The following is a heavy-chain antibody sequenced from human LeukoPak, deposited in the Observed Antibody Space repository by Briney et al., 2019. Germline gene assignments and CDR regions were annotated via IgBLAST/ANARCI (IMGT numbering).Heavy chain of an antibody. CDR1: GFTFSSYR. Sequence: GGSLRLSCAASGFTFSSYRMNWVRQAPGKGLEWVSSISSSSSYIYYADSVKGRFTISRDNAKNSLYLQMNSLRAEDTAVYYCARAGSSSWYGEYFQHWGQGTLVTVSS. CDR3: ARAGSSSWYGEYFQH. D-gene: IGHD6-13*01. V-gene: IGHV3-21*01. J-gene: IGHJ1*01. CDR2: ISSSSSYI.